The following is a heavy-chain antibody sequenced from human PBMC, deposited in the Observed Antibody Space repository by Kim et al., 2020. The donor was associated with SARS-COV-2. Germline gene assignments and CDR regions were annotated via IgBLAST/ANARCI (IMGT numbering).Heavy chain of an antibody. J-gene: IGHJ4*02. CDR3: ASIGATVINDY. V-gene: IGHV1-69*02. CDR2: A. D-gene: IGHD4-17*01. Sequence: ANYANKFQGRVTITADKSTSTAYMELSSLRSEDTAVYYCASIGATVINDYWGQGTLVTVSS.